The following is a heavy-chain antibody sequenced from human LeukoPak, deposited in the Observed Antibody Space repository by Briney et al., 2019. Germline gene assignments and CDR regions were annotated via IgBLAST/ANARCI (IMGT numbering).Heavy chain of an antibody. V-gene: IGHV3-73*01. CDR2: VRDRANSYAT. CDR3: TRQRPQTGTFDY. D-gene: IGHD3-9*01. CDR1: GFSFSDSP. Sequence: GGSLRLSCAASGFSFSDSPMRWVRQASGKGLEWVGRVRDRANSYATGYAASVEGRFTISRNDSENTAYLQMNSLIIEDTVVYYCTRQRPQTGTFDYWGQGVLVTVSS. J-gene: IGHJ4*02.